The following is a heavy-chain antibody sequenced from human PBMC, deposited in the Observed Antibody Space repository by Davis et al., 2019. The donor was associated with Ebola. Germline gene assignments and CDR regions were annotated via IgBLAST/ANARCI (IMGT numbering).Heavy chain of an antibody. J-gene: IGHJ6*02. V-gene: IGHV1-69*04. Sequence: SVKVSCKASGYTFTSYDINWVRQATGQGLEWMGRIIPILGIANYAQKFQGRVTITADKSTSTAYMELSSLRSEDTAVYYCARGLTLWFGELLDYYYGMDVWGQGTTVTVSS. D-gene: IGHD3-10*01. CDR3: ARGLTLWFGELLDYYYGMDV. CDR2: IIPILGIA. CDR1: GYTFTSYD.